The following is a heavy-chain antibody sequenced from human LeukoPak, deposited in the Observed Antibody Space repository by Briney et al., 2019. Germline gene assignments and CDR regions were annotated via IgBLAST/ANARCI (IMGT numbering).Heavy chain of an antibody. V-gene: IGHV3-48*03. J-gene: IGHJ4*02. CDR3: ARDPRGPTGYDSPGRDSFDY. CDR1: GFTFSSYE. CDR2: ISSSGSTI. D-gene: IGHD3-22*01. Sequence: GGSLRLSCAASGFTFSSYEMNWVRQAPGKGLEWVSYISSSGSTIYYADSVKGRFTISRDNSENTVWLHVSSLGPEDTAVYYCARDPRGPTGYDSPGRDSFDYWGQGTLVTVSS.